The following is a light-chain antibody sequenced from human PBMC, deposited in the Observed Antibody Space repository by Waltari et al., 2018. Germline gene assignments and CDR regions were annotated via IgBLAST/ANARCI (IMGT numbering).Light chain of an antibody. CDR1: QSVSSN. CDR2: GAS. Sequence: EIVMTQSPATLSVPPGERATLSCRASQSVSSNLAWYQQKPGQAPRLLIYGASTRATGIPARFSGSGSGTEFTLTISSLQSEDFALYYCQQYNNWATFGQGTRLEIK. CDR3: QQYNNWAT. J-gene: IGKJ5*01. V-gene: IGKV3-15*01.